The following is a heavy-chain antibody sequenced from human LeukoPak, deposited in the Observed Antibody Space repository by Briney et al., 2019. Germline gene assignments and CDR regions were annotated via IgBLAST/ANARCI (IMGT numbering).Heavy chain of an antibody. CDR1: GGSISSGGYY. CDR2: IYYSGST. D-gene: IGHD5-12*01. V-gene: IGHV4-31*03. CDR3: AGGGLVANFDY. J-gene: IGHJ4*02. Sequence: PSETLSLTYTVSGGSISSGGYYWSWIRQHPGKGLEWIGYIYYSGSTYYNPSLKSRVTISVDTSKNQFSLKLSSVTAADTAVYYCAGGGLVANFDYWGQGTLVTVSS.